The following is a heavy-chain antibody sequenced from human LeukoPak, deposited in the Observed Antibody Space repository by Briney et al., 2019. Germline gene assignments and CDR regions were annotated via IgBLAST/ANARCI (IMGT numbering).Heavy chain of an antibody. Sequence: PGGSLRLSCAASGFTFSNYWMSWVRQAPGKGLEWVANIKQDGSEKYYVDSVKGRFTISRDNAKNSLYLQMNSLRAEDTAVYYCARVESPGYSSVWYVNYWGQGTLVTVSS. D-gene: IGHD6-19*01. CDR2: IKQDGSEK. CDR3: ARVESPGYSSVWYVNY. V-gene: IGHV3-7*01. CDR1: GFTFSNYW. J-gene: IGHJ4*02.